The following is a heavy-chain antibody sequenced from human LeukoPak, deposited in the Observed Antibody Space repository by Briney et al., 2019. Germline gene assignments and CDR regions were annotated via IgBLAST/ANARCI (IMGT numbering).Heavy chain of an antibody. Sequence: ASVKVSCKASGYTFTGYYMHWVRQAPGQGLEWMGWINPNSGGTNYAQKFQGRVTMTRDTSISTAYMELSRLRSDDTAVYYCASNPGAQLLWFGELSWGYYYYGMDVWGQGTTVTVSS. J-gene: IGHJ6*02. D-gene: IGHD3-10*01. CDR1: GYTFTGYY. V-gene: IGHV1-2*02. CDR3: ASNPGAQLLWFGELSWGYYYYGMDV. CDR2: INPNSGGT.